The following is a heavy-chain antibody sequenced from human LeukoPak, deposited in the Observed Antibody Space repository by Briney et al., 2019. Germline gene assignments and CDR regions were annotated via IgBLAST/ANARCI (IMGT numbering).Heavy chain of an antibody. D-gene: IGHD4-17*01. V-gene: IGHV3-30*04. Sequence: GGSLRLSCAASGFTFSSYVMHWVRQAPGKGLEWVAIISYDGSNEYYADSVKGRFTISRDNSKNTLYLQMNSLRAADTAVYYCARQQAYGDYDPWGQGTLVTVSS. CDR1: GFTFSSYV. CDR2: ISYDGSNE. CDR3: ARQQAYGDYDP. J-gene: IGHJ5*02.